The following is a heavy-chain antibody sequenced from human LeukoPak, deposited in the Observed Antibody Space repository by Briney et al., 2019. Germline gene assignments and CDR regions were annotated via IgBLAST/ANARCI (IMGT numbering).Heavy chain of an antibody. D-gene: IGHD3-22*01. CDR2: INPNSGGT. CDR3: ARGRYYYDSSGYYRGIDY. Sequence: GASVKVSCKASGYTFTGYYMHWVRQAPGQGLEWMGWINPNSGGTNYAQKFQGRVTMTRDTSISTAYMELSRLRSDDTAVYYCARGRYYYDSSGYYRGIDYWGQGTLVTVSS. CDR1: GYTFTGYY. J-gene: IGHJ4*02. V-gene: IGHV1-2*02.